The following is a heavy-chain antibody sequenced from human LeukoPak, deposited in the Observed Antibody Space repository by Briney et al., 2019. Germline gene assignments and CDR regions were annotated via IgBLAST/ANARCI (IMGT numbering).Heavy chain of an antibody. D-gene: IGHD3-22*01. V-gene: IGHV1-2*02. CDR1: GYTFTGYY. J-gene: IGHJ4*02. CDR2: INPNSGGT. Sequence: ASVKVSCKASGYTFTGYYMHWVRQAPGQGLEWMGWINPNSGGTNYAQKFQGRVTMTRDTSISTAYMELSSLRSEDTAVYYCARDPGYYDSSGYYVPYDFDYWGQGTLVTVSS. CDR3: ARDPGYYDSSGYYVPYDFDY.